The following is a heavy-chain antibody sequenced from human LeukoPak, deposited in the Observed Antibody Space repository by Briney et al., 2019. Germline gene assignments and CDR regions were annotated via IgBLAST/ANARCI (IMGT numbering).Heavy chain of an antibody. Sequence: PSETLSLTCTVSGGSIRSYWSWIRQPAGKGLEWIGRIYGSGSTDYNPSLKSRVTMSIDTSKNQFSLKLSSVTAADTAVYYCARDGRGPTRESLDYWGQGTLVTVSS. J-gene: IGHJ4*02. CDR2: IYGSGST. CDR1: GGSIRSY. CDR3: ARDGRGPTRESLDY. D-gene: IGHD3-10*01. V-gene: IGHV4-4*07.